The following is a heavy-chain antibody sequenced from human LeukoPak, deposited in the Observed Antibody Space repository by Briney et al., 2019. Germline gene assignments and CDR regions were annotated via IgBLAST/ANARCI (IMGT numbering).Heavy chain of an antibody. CDR1: GFTFSNYG. CDR3: VRDLAGAGDLDA. D-gene: IGHD6-13*01. Sequence: GGSLRLSCVPSGFTFSNYGIHWVRQAPGKGLKWVSCISSSGSFIYYADSVKGRFTTSRDNAKNSLYLLMNSLRAEDTAVYYCVRDLAGAGDLDAWGQGTLVTLSS. V-gene: IGHV3-21*01. CDR2: ISSSGSFI. J-gene: IGHJ5*02.